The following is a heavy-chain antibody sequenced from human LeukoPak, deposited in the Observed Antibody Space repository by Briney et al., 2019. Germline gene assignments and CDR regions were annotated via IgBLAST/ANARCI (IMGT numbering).Heavy chain of an antibody. CDR2: TYYRSQWYN. V-gene: IGHV6-1*01. CDR3: ARGGYCSSTSCYTRLHY. Sequence: SQTLSLTCAISGDSVSSKSATWNWIRQSPSRGLEWLGRTYYRSQWYNYYAVSVKSRITINPDTSKNQFSLQLNSVTPEDTAVYYCARGGYCSSTSCYTRLHYWGQGTLVTVSS. J-gene: IGHJ4*02. CDR1: GDSVSSKSAT. D-gene: IGHD2-2*02.